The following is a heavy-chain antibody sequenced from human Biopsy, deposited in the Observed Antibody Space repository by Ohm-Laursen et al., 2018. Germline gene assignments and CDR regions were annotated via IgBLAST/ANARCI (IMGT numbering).Heavy chain of an antibody. CDR1: GYTFTGQY. J-gene: IGHJ1*01. Sequence: ASVKVPCKASGYTFTGQYLHWVRQVPGQGLEWMGWINPHSGTTKFAQDFQGRVTMTRDMSITTAYMELRRLRSDDTAVYYCAKGQDLRGGAEYFQHWGQGALVTVSS. CDR2: INPHSGTT. CDR3: AKGQDLRGGAEYFQH. V-gene: IGHV1-2*02. D-gene: IGHD2-15*01.